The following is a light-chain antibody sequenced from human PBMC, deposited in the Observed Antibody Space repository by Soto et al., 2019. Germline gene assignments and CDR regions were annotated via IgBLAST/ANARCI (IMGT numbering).Light chain of an antibody. Sequence: DIQMTQSPSNLSASVGDRVTIICRASQSISSWLAWYQQKPGKATKLLISKASNLASGVPSRFSGSGSGTEFNLTISSLQPEDFATYYCQQYNSFIWTFGRGTKVDIK. V-gene: IGKV1-5*03. CDR3: QQYNSFIWT. CDR2: KAS. CDR1: QSISSW. J-gene: IGKJ1*01.